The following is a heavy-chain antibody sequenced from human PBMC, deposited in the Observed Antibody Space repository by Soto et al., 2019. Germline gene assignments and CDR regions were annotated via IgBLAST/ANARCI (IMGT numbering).Heavy chain of an antibody. J-gene: IGHJ5*02. CDR1: GFTFSSYS. CDR3: ARVGPQLARGVTGPDP. V-gene: IGHV3-48*02. Sequence: EVQLVESGGGLVQPGGSLRLSCAASGFTFSSYSMNWVRQAPGKGLEWVSYISSSSSTIYYADSVKGRFTISRDNAKNSLYLQMNSLRDEDTAVYYCARVGPQLARGVTGPDPWGQGTLVTVSS. D-gene: IGHD6-13*01. CDR2: ISSSSSTI.